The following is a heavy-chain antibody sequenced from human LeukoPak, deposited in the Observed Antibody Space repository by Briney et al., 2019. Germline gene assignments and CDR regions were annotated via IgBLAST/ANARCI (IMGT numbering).Heavy chain of an antibody. CDR1: GYTFTSYA. CDR3: VRDHSSGSGSYYNVGDHFREDWYFDL. CDR2: INAGNGNT. Sequence: GASVKVSCKASGYTFTSYAIHWVRQAPGQRLEWMGWINAGNGNTKYSQKFQGRVTITRDTSASTAYMELSSLRSEDTAVYYCVRDHSSGSGSYYNVGDHFREDWYFDLWGRGTLVTVSS. V-gene: IGHV1-3*01. J-gene: IGHJ2*01. D-gene: IGHD3-10*01.